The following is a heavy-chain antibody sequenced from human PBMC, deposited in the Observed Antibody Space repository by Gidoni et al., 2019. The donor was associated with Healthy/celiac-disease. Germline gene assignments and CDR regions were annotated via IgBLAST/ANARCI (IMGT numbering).Heavy chain of an antibody. CDR1: GFTFSSYV. CDR3: AKDRYDYGDPYYFDY. D-gene: IGHD4-17*01. Sequence: QIQLGQSGGGRVQPGRTLRRSCAGSGFTFSSYVMHWVRQAPGKGLEWVAVRAYDGSNKYYSDSVKGRFTILRDNSKNMLYLQMNSLRPEDTAVYDCAKDRYDYGDPYYFDYWVQGTLVTVSS. CDR2: RAYDGSNK. V-gene: IGHV3-30*18. J-gene: IGHJ4*02.